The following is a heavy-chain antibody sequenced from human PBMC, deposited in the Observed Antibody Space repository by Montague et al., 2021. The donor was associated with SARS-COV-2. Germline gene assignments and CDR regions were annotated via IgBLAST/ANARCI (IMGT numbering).Heavy chain of an antibody. CDR2: IKQDGSEK. J-gene: IGHJ6*02. CDR1: GFTFSSYW. D-gene: IGHD3-10*01. Sequence: SLRLSCAASGFTFSSYWMSWVRQAPGKGLEWVANIKQDGSEKYYVDSVKGRFTISRDNAKNSLYLQMNSLRAEDTAVYYCARDSYGSGTYYYYYGIDVWGQGTTVTVSS. V-gene: IGHV3-7*01. CDR3: ARDSYGSGTYYYYYGIDV.